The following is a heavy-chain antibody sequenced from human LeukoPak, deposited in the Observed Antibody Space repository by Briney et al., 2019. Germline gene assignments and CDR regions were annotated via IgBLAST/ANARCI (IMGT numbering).Heavy chain of an antibody. CDR1: GFTFAGQA. V-gene: IGHV3-23*01. CDR3: AKKGSGEFDY. J-gene: IGHJ4*02. CDR2: ISVSSGNT. D-gene: IGHD6-25*01. Sequence: GGSLRLSCAASGFTFAGQAMSWVRQAPGKGLEWVSGISVSSGNTHYADSVKGRFTISRDTSKNTVYLQMNSLRVDDTAVYYFAKKGSGEFDYWGQGTLVTVSS.